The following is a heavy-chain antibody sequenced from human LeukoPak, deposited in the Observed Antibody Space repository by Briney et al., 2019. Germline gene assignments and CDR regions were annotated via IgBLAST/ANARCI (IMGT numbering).Heavy chain of an antibody. J-gene: IGHJ6*03. V-gene: IGHV3-30*02. CDR3: ANSGTTDPTRAQVHYFYYMDV. Sequence: GGSLRLSCAASGFTFSSYGMHWVRQAPGKGLEWVAFIRYDGSSKYYADSVKGRFTISRDNSKNTLYLQMNSLRAEDTAVYYCANSGTTDPTRAQVHYFYYMDVWGKGTTVTVSS. CDR1: GFTFSSYG. D-gene: IGHD1-14*01. CDR2: IRYDGSSK.